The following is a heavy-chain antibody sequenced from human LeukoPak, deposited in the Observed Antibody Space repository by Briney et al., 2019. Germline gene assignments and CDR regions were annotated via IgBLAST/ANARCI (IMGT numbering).Heavy chain of an antibody. V-gene: IGHV3-7*01. J-gene: IGHJ4*02. CDR2: IKRDGSDK. CDR1: GFTFDDYA. Sequence: GRSLRLSCAASGFTFDDYAMHWVRQAPGKGLEWVANIKRDGSDKYYVGSVEGRFTISRDNDKNSLYLQMSSLRAEDTAIYYCARALYNTGWYPDYFDSWGQGALVTVSS. D-gene: IGHD6-19*01. CDR3: ARALYNTGWYPDYFDS.